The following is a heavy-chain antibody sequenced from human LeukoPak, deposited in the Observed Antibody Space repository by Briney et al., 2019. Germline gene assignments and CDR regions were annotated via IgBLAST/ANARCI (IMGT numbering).Heavy chain of an antibody. J-gene: IGHJ4*01. CDR3: ARGGYYNSGSTDY. CDR1: GFTFSDYY. D-gene: IGHD3-10*01. V-gene: IGHV3-11*05. Sequence: PGGSLRLSCVGSGFTFSDYYMSWIRQAPGKGLEWVSYISSGSSYTNYADSVKGRFSISRDNAKISLYLQMNSLRAEDTAVYYCARGGYYNSGSTDYWGHGTLVTVSS. CDR2: ISSGSSYT.